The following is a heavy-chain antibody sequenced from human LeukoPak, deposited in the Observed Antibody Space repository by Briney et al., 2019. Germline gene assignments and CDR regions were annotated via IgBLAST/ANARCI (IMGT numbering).Heavy chain of an antibody. V-gene: IGHV3-74*01. J-gene: IGHJ4*02. CDR1: GFTFSSYW. Sequence: PGGSPRLSCAASGFTFSSYWMHWVRQVPGKGLVWVSRINSDGSNTRYADSVKGRFTISRDNAKNTLYLQMNSLRAEDTAVYYCARDLELVYYDSSGYDYWGQGTLVIVSS. D-gene: IGHD3-22*01. CDR3: ARDLELVYYDSSGYDY. CDR2: INSDGSNT.